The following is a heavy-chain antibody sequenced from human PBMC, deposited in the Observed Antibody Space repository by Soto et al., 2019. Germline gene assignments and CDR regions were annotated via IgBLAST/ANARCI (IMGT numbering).Heavy chain of an antibody. CDR3: ARDNRKRGYDILTGPNYYYGMDV. CDR2: ISAYNGNT. CDR1: GFTFTSFIRYG. J-gene: IGHJ6*02. D-gene: IGHD3-9*01. V-gene: IGHV1-18*04. Sequence: ASVKVSCKASGFTFTSFIRYGISWVRQAPGQGLEWMGWISAYNGNTNYAQKLQGRVTMTTDTSTSTVYMELRSLRSDDTAVYYCARDNRKRGYDILTGPNYYYGMDVWGQGTTVTVSS.